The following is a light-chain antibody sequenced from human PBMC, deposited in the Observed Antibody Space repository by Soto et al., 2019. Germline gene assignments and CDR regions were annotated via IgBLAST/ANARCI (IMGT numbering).Light chain of an antibody. V-gene: IGLV1-36*01. CDR1: SSNIGKNG. J-gene: IGLJ1*01. CDR2: FDT. CDR3: AAWDDSLNAHV. Sequence: QSVLTQPPSVSGAPTQRVTISCSGSSSNIGKNGVNWYQEVPGKAPKLLIYFDTLPPSGISGRFSGSKSGTSASLAITGLQSDDEARYYCAAWDDSLNAHVFGAGTKLTVL.